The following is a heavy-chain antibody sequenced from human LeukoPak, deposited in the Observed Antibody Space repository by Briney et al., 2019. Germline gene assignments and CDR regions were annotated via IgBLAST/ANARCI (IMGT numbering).Heavy chain of an antibody. CDR1: GYSFTNYW. V-gene: IGHV5-51*01. D-gene: IGHD3-16*02. Sequence: GESLKISCKGSGYSFTNYWIAWVRHMPGKGLEWMGIIYPGVSDIRYSPSFHGQVTISADRSISTAYLQWTSLKASDTAVYYCARQTSLSPYYFDSWGQGALVTVSS. J-gene: IGHJ4*02. CDR3: ARQTSLSPYYFDS. CDR2: IYPGVSDI.